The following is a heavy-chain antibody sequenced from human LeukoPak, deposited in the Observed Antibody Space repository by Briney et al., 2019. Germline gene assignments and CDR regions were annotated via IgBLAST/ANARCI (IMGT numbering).Heavy chain of an antibody. Sequence: PSETLSLTCAVYGGSFSGYYWSWIRQPPGKGLEWIGEINHSGSTNYNPSLKSRVTISVDTSKNQFSLKLSSVTAADTAVYYCARVHHCSSTSCYISSGGWFDPWGQGTLVTVSS. D-gene: IGHD2-2*02. V-gene: IGHV4-34*01. CDR3: ARVHHCSSTSCYISSGGWFDP. CDR2: INHSGST. CDR1: GGSFSGYY. J-gene: IGHJ5*02.